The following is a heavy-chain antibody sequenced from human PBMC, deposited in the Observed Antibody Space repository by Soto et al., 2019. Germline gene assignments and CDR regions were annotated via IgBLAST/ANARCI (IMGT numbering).Heavy chain of an antibody. J-gene: IGHJ4*02. Sequence: ASVKVSCKVSGYTLTELSMHWVRQAPGKGLEWMGGFDPEDGETIYAQKFQGRVTMTEDTSTDTAYMELSSLRSEDTAVYYCATVDSKGYSYGHTGGYFDYWGQGTRVTFSS. CDR1: GYTLTELS. V-gene: IGHV1-24*01. CDR3: ATVDSKGYSYGHTGGYFDY. D-gene: IGHD5-18*01. CDR2: FDPEDGET.